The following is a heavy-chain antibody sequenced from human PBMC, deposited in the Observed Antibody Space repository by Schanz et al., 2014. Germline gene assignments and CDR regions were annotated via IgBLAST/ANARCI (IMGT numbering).Heavy chain of an antibody. CDR3: TTYCDGGCAIDN. CDR2: IKSKTDGGTT. Sequence: EVQLVESGGGLVQPGGSLRLSCAASGFTFSSYCINWVRQAPGKGLEWVGRIKSKTDGGTTDYAAPVKGRFTISRDDSKNTLFLQMNSLKTEDTAVYYCTTYCDGGCAIDNWGQGALVTVSS. V-gene: IGHV3-15*01. J-gene: IGHJ4*02. D-gene: IGHD6-19*01. CDR1: GFTFSSYC.